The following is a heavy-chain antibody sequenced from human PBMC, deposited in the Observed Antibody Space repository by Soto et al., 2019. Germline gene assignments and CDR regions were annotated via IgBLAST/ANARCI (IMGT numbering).Heavy chain of an antibody. Sequence: SETLSLTCTVSGGSISSYYWSWIRQPPGKGLEWIGYIYFRGTTNYNPSLKSRVTMSADTSKNQFSLKLNSVTAADTAVYYCARMNYYDTSGYPFDYWGQGMMDTVSS. J-gene: IGHJ4*02. V-gene: IGHV4-59*01. CDR3: ARMNYYDTSGYPFDY. CDR2: IYFRGTT. CDR1: GGSISSYY. D-gene: IGHD3-22*01.